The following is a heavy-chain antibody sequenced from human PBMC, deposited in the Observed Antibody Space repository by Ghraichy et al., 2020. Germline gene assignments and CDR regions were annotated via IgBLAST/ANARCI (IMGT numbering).Heavy chain of an antibody. D-gene: IGHD3-3*01. Sequence: SETLSLTCTVSGGSISSFYWSWIRQPPGNGLEWIGYIYYTGSTNYHPSLKSRVTISVDTSKNQFSLKLSSVTAADTAVYYCARDLRFWSGYSNLGWFDPWGQGTLVTVSS. V-gene: IGHV4-59*01. J-gene: IGHJ5*02. CDR3: ARDLRFWSGYSNLGWFDP. CDR1: GGSISSFY. CDR2: IYYTGST.